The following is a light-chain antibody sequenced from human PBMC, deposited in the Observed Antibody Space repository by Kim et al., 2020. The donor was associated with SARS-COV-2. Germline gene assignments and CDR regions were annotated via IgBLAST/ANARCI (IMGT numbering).Light chain of an antibody. Sequence: SGSPGERATHSCRASQSVSSNLAWYQQKPGQAPRLLIYGASTRATGIPARFGGSGSGTEFTLTISSLQSEDFAVYYCQQYNNWPYTFGQGTKLEI. CDR1: QSVSSN. CDR3: QQYNNWPYT. J-gene: IGKJ2*01. V-gene: IGKV3-15*01. CDR2: GAS.